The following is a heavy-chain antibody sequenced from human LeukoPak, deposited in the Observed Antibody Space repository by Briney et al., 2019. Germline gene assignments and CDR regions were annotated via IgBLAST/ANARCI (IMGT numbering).Heavy chain of an antibody. CDR1: GGSISSYY. CDR3: ARGPHYYGSGSYSDY. V-gene: IGHV4-59*01. Sequence: PSETLSLTCTVSGGSISSYYWSWIRQPPGKGLEWIGYIYYSGSTNYNPSLKSRVTISVDTSKNQFSLKLSSVTAADTAVYYCARGPHYYGSGSYSDYWGQGTLVTVSS. J-gene: IGHJ4*02. D-gene: IGHD3-10*01. CDR2: IYYSGST.